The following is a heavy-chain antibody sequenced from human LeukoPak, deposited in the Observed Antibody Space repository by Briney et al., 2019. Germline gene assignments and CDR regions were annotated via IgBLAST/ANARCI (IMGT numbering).Heavy chain of an antibody. CDR2: INIGWST. V-gene: IGHV4-4*07. CDR1: GGSLTSYY. J-gene: IGHJ4*02. D-gene: IGHD3-22*01. CDR3: ARDPDYYESSGSFDY. Sequence: PSETLSLTCTVSGGSLTSYYWNWIRQPAGKSLEWIGRINIGWSTNYNPSLKSRVTLSLDTSKNQFSLRLSSVTAADTAVYYCARDPDYYESSGSFDYWGLGTLVTVSS.